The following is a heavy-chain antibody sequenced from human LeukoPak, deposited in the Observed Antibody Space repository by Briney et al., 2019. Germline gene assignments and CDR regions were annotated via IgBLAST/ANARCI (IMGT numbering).Heavy chain of an antibody. CDR3: AKSGGYGLIDY. J-gene: IGHJ4*01. Sequence: PSETLSLTCNVSGVSISSSSYYWGWIRQPPGKGLEWIGSIYSRGSTYYNSSLKSRVTISIDTSKNQVSLKMSSVTAADTAVYYCAKSGGYGLIDYWGQGTLVTVSS. D-gene: IGHD6-25*01. V-gene: IGHV4-39*01. CDR1: GVSISSSSYY. CDR2: IYSRGST.